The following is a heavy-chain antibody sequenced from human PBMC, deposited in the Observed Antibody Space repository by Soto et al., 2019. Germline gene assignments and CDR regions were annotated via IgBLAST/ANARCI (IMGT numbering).Heavy chain of an antibody. V-gene: IGHV3-7*02. Sequence: HPGGSLRLSCAASGFTFSIYWMSWFRQVPGKGLEWVANIKQDGSEQYYVDSVMGRFTISRDNAKNSLYLQMNSLRAEDTAVYYCATSRSFDYWGQGALVTVSS. CDR1: GFTFSIYW. D-gene: IGHD3-10*01. CDR2: IKQDGSEQ. CDR3: ATSRSFDY. J-gene: IGHJ4*02.